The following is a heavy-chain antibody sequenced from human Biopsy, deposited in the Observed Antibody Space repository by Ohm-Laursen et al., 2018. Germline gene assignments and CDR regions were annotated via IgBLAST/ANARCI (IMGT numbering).Heavy chain of an antibody. CDR3: ARGRRTSGWPYFDN. CDR2: IYSGGNT. Sequence: SDTLSLTCTVSGDSLTSGPENWSWIRQSPGQGLEYIGFIYSGGNTNYNSSLKNRVTMSVDTSKNQFYLKLYSVTAADTAVYYCARGRRTSGWPYFDNWGQGALVIVSP. D-gene: IGHD6-19*01. CDR1: GDSLTSGPEN. V-gene: IGHV4-61*01. J-gene: IGHJ4*02.